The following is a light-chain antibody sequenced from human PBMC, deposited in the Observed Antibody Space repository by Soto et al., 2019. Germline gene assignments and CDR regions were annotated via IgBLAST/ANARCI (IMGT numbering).Light chain of an antibody. CDR1: SSDVGRYNY. V-gene: IGLV2-14*01. CDR3: SSYTTTNTLI. J-gene: IGLJ2*01. Sequence: QSVLTQAASVSGSPGQSITISCTGTSSDVGRYNYVSWYQQHPGKAPKLMIYDVTNRPSGVSDRFSGSKSGNTASLTISGLQAEDEADYYCSSYTTTNTLIFGGGTKVTVL. CDR2: DVT.